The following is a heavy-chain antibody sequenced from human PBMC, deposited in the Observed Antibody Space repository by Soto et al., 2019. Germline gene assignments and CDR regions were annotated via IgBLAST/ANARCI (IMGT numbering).Heavy chain of an antibody. CDR3: ARDRGVPGKPYYYYYMDV. D-gene: IGHD3-10*01. V-gene: IGHV3-64*01. Sequence: PGGSLRLSCAASGFTFSSYAMHWVRQAPGKGLEYASAISSNGGSTYYANSVKGRFTISRDNSKNTLYLQMGSLRAEDMAVYYCARDRGVPGKPYYYYYMDVWGKGTTVTVSS. CDR1: GFTFSSYA. CDR2: ISSNGGST. J-gene: IGHJ6*03.